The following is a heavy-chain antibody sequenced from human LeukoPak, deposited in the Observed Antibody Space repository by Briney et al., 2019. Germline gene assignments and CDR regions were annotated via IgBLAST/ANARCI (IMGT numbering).Heavy chain of an antibody. CDR1: GGSFSGYY. Sequence: SETLSLTCAVYGGSFSGYYWSWIRQPPGKGLEWIGEINHSGSTNYNPSLKSRVTISVDTSKNQFSLKLSSVTAADTAVYYCARAPMGNCSGGSCFGMDVWGQGTTVTVSS. V-gene: IGHV4-34*01. J-gene: IGHJ6*02. D-gene: IGHD2-15*01. CDR3: ARAPMGNCSGGSCFGMDV. CDR2: INHSGST.